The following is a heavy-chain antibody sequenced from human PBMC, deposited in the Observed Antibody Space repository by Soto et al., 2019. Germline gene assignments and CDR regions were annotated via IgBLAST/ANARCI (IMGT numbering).Heavy chain of an antibody. CDR1: GYSFTSYW. CDR3: ARHRRIAAAGTGTWDYYYGMDV. V-gene: IGHV5-10-1*01. J-gene: IGHJ6*02. D-gene: IGHD6-13*01. Sequence: GESLKISCKGSGYSFTSYWISLVRQMPGQGLEWMGRIDPSDSYTNYSPSFQGHVTISADKSISTACLQWSSLKASDTAMYYCARHRRIAAAGTGTWDYYYGMDVWGQGTTVTVSS. CDR2: IDPSDSYT.